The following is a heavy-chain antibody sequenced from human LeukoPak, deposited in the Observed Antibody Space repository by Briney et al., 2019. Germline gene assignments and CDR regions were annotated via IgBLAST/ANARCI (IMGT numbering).Heavy chain of an antibody. CDR3: AREPYSGQLDY. Sequence: SETLSLACTVSGGSISSYYWSWIRQPPGKGLEWIGYIYYSGSTNYNPSLKSRVTISVDTSKNQFSLKLSSVTAADTAVYYCAREPYSGQLDYWGQGTLVTVSS. V-gene: IGHV4-59*01. CDR2: IYYSGST. J-gene: IGHJ4*02. D-gene: IGHD2-21*01. CDR1: GGSISSYY.